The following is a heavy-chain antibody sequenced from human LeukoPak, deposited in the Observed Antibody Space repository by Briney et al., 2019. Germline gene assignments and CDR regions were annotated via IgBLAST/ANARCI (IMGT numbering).Heavy chain of an antibody. CDR2: IYVTGT. V-gene: IGHV4-59*08. Sequence: TETLSLTCTVSGGSIGTYYWSWIRQSPGKGLEWIGYIYVTGTRYNPYLQSRVTISVDRSRNQFFLKMSSVTAADTAVYYCARHIGGGIEDMDVWGKGTKVIVSS. CDR3: ARHIGGGIEDMDV. D-gene: IGHD3-16*02. J-gene: IGHJ6*03. CDR1: GGSIGTYY.